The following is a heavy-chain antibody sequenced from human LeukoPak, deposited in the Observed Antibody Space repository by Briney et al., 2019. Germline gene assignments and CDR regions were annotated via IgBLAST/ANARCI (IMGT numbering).Heavy chain of an antibody. CDR3: ARAVVVVPAALKGNWFDP. CDR2: IVVGSGNT. D-gene: IGHD2-2*01. V-gene: IGHV1-58*02. Sequence: SVKVSCKASGFTFASSAMQWVRQARGQRLEWIGWIVVGSGNTNYAQKFQERVTITRDMSTSTAYMELSRLRSDDTAVYYCARAVVVVPAALKGNWFDPWGQGTLVTVSS. J-gene: IGHJ5*02. CDR1: GFTFASSA.